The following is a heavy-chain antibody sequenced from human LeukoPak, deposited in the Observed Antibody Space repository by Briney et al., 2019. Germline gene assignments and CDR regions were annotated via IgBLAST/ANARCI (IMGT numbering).Heavy chain of an antibody. CDR1: GFAFDDYG. Sequence: GGSLRLSCAASGFAFDDYGMSWVRQAPGKGLEWVSGINWNGGSTGYADSVKGRFTISRDNAKNSLYLQMNSLRAEDTALYHCARNPGGDLTGYPHYYPWDYWGQGTLVTVSS. CDR3: ARNPGGDLTGYPHYYPWDY. V-gene: IGHV3-20*01. CDR2: INWNGGST. D-gene: IGHD3-9*01. J-gene: IGHJ4*02.